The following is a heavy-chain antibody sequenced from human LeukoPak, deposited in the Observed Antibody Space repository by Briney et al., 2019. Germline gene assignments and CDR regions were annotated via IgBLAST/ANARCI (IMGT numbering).Heavy chain of an antibody. CDR2: INPKSRTT. V-gene: IGHV1-2*02. CDR1: GYAFTGYY. CDR3: ARDREDTWGSPGYFDL. J-gene: IGHJ2*01. Sequence: ASVKVSCKTSGYAFTGYYIHWVRQAPGQGLEWMGWINPKSRTTKFAQKFQGGVTMTRDTPIRTAYIELSSLRSDDTAVYYCARDREDTWGSPGYFDLWGRGTLVTVSS. D-gene: IGHD7-27*01.